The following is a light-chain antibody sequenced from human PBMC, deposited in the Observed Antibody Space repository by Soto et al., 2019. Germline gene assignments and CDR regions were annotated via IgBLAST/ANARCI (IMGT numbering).Light chain of an antibody. CDR1: SSDIGNNNY. CDR2: EVS. CDR3: SSYTSTSTLVV. V-gene: IGLV2-8*01. J-gene: IGLJ2*01. Sequence: QSALTQPPSASGSPGQSVTISCTGNSSDIGNNNYVSWYQQHPGKAPKLMIYEVSKRPSGVPDRFSGSKSGNTASLTVSGLQAEDEADYYCSSYTSTSTLVVLGGGTKLTVL.